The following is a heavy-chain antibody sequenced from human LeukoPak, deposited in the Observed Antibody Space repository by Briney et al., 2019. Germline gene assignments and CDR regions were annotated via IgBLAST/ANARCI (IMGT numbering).Heavy chain of an antibody. CDR3: ARGGRFGA. Sequence: SETLSLTCAVYGGSFSGYCWSWIRQPPGKGLEWIGEINHSGSTNYNPSLKSRVTISVDTSKNQFSLKLSSVTAADTAVYYCARGGRFGAWGQGTLVTVSS. V-gene: IGHV4-34*01. CDR1: GGSFSGYC. J-gene: IGHJ5*02. CDR2: INHSGST. D-gene: IGHD3-10*01.